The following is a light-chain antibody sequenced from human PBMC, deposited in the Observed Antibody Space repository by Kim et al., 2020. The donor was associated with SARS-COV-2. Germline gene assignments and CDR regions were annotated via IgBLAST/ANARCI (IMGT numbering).Light chain of an antibody. CDR1: QSVSNN. CDR3: QHYNNWPPIT. Sequence: PGERATHACRASQSVSNNLAWYQQKPGQAPRLLIYGASTRATGIPARFSGSGSGTEFTLTITGLQSEDFAVYYCQHYNNWPPITFGQGTRLEIK. CDR2: GAS. J-gene: IGKJ5*01. V-gene: IGKV3-15*01.